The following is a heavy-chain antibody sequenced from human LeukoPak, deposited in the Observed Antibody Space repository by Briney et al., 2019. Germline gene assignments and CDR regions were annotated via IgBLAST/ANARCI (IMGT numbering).Heavy chain of an antibody. Sequence: VASVKVSCKASGYTFTNYYMHWARQAPGQGLEWMGWINPNSGGTNYAQKFQGRVTMTRDTSISTAYMELSRLRSDDTAVYYCARPGIVGALGDFDYWGQGTLVTVSS. CDR1: GYTFTNYY. D-gene: IGHD1-26*01. CDR3: ARPGIVGALGDFDY. J-gene: IGHJ4*02. CDR2: INPNSGGT. V-gene: IGHV1-2*02.